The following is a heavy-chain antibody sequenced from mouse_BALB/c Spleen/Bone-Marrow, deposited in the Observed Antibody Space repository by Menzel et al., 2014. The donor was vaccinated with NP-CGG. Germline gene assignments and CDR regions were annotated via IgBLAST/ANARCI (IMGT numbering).Heavy chain of an antibody. D-gene: IGHD1-1*01. CDR1: GFTFSSFA. Sequence: EVHLVESGGGLVQPGGSRKLSCAASGFTFSSFAMHWARQAPEKGLEWVAYISSGSSTIYYADTVMGRFTISRDNPKNTLFLQMTSLRSEDTAMYYCARSGSSSGYFDYWGQGTTLTVSS. J-gene: IGHJ2*01. CDR3: ARSGSSSGYFDY. V-gene: IGHV5-17*02. CDR2: ISSGSSTI.